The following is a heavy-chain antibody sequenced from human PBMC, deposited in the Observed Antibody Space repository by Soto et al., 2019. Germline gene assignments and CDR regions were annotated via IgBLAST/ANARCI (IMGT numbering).Heavy chain of an antibody. J-gene: IGHJ6*02. Sequence: TLSLTCTVSGGSVSSGSYYWSWIRQPPGKGLEWIGYIYYSGSTNYNPSLKSRVTISVDKSKNQFSLKLSSVTAADTAVYYCARALSYYDILTGYYRGGMDVWGQGTTVTVSS. D-gene: IGHD3-9*01. V-gene: IGHV4-61*01. CDR2: IYYSGST. CDR1: GGSVSSGSYY. CDR3: ARALSYYDILTGYYRGGMDV.